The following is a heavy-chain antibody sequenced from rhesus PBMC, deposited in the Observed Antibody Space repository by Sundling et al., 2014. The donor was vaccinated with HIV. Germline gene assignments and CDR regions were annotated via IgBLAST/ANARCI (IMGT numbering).Heavy chain of an antibody. V-gene: IGHV4S2*01. D-gene: IGHD6-25*01. CDR1: GSSISSNY. J-gene: IGHJ6*01. CDR2: IDGDDGST. CDR3: ARTGGGRSPLHYYGLDS. Sequence: QVQLQESGPGLLKPSETLSLTCAVSGSSISSNYWTWIRQAPGKGLEWIGRIDGDDGSTDYNPSLKSRVTISIDTSKSQVSLKLNSVTAADTAVYFCARTGGGRSPLHYYGLDSWGQGVVVTVSS.